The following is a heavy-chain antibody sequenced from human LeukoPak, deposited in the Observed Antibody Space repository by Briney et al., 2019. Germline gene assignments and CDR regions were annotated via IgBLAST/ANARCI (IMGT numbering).Heavy chain of an antibody. J-gene: IGHJ4*02. CDR2: IYYSGSN. V-gene: IGHV4-59*01. Sequence: SETLSLTCTVSGGSISSYYWSWIRQPPGKGLEWIGYIYYSGSNNYNPSLKSRATISVDTSKNQFSLKLSSVTAADTAVYYCATTRNPPNRFDYWGQGTLVTVSS. CDR1: GGSISSYY. D-gene: IGHD4-11*01. CDR3: ATTRNPPNRFDY.